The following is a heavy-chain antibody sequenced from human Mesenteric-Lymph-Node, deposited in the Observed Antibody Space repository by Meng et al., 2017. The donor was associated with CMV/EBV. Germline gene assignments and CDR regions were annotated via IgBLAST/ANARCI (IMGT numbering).Heavy chain of an antibody. Sequence: GGSLRLSCVASGFIFGDFGMSWVRLAPGKGLEWVSSIDATSTYIYYGDSVKGRFTSSRDNAKNSLYLQMNSLRADDTALYYCARDRVAATAPNNWGQGTLVTVSS. V-gene: IGHV3-21*01. CDR2: IDATSTYI. D-gene: IGHD1-26*01. CDR3: ARDRVAATAPNN. J-gene: IGHJ4*02. CDR1: GFIFGDFG.